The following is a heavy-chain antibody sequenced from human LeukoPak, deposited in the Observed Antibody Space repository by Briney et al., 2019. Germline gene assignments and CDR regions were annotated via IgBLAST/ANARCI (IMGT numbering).Heavy chain of an antibody. CDR3: ARDPGGSGPAS. J-gene: IGHJ5*02. CDR2: IYYSGST. Sequence: TSETLSLTCTVSGGSISSSSYYWGWIRQPPGKGLEWIGSIYYSGSTYYNPSLKSRVTISVDTSKNQFSLKLSSVTAADTAVYYCARDPGGSGPASWGPGTMVTVSS. D-gene: IGHD6-19*01. V-gene: IGHV4-39*02. CDR1: GGSISSSSYY.